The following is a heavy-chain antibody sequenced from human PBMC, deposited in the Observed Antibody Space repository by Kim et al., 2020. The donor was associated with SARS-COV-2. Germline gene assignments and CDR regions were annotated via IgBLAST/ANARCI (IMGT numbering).Heavy chain of an antibody. D-gene: IGHD2-15*01. J-gene: IGHJ5*02. V-gene: IGHV4-39*01. CDR3: ARQKVRAGIVVVVAATLDP. Sequence: SETLSLTCTVSGGSISSSSYYWGWIRQPPGKGLEWIGSIYYSGSTYYNPSLKSRVTISVDTSKNQFSLKLSSVTAADTAVYYCARQKVRAGIVVVVAATLDPWGQGTLVPVSS. CDR1: GGSISSSSYY. CDR2: IYYSGST.